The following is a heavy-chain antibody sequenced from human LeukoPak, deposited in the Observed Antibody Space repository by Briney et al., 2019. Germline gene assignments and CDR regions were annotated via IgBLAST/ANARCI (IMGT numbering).Heavy chain of an antibody. V-gene: IGHV1-3*01. J-gene: IGHJ5*02. D-gene: IGHD6-6*01. CDR1: GYTFTSYA. CDR3: ARDKARNWFDP. CDR2: INAGNGNT. Sequence: EASVKVSCKASGYTFTSYAMHWVRQAPGQRLEWMGWINAGNGNTKYSQKFQGRVTITRDTSASTAYMELSSLRSEDTAVYYCARDKARNWFDPWGQGTLVTVSS.